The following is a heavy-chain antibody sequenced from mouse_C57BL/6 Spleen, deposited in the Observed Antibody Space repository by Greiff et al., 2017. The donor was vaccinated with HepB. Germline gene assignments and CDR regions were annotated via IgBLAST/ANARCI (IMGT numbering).Heavy chain of an antibody. CDR2: IYPGSGST. V-gene: IGHV1-55*01. CDR1: GYTFTSYW. J-gene: IGHJ4*01. CDR3: ARDYSNYPGAMDY. D-gene: IGHD2-5*01. Sequence: QVQLQQPGAELVKPGASVKMSCKASGYTFTSYWITWVKQRPGQGLEWIGDIYPGSGSTNYNEKFKSKATLTVDTSSSTAYMQLSSLTSEDSAVYYCARDYSNYPGAMDYWGQGTSVTVSS.